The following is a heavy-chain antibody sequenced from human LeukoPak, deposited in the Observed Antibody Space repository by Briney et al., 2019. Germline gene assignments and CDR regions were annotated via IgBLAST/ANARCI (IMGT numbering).Heavy chain of an antibody. CDR3: ATGDHSGLNWFDP. V-gene: IGHV1-24*01. CDR2: FDPEDGET. D-gene: IGHD5-12*01. Sequence: ASVKVSCKASGYTFSSYYMHWVRQAPGKGLEWMGGFDPEDGETIYAQKFQGRVTMTEDTSTDTAYMELSSLRSEDTAVYYCATGDHSGLNWFDPWGQGTLVTVSS. J-gene: IGHJ5*02. CDR1: GYTFSSYY.